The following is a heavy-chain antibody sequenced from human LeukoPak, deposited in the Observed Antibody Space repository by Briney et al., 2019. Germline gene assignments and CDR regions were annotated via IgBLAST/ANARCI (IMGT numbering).Heavy chain of an antibody. D-gene: IGHD3-9*01. Sequence: GGSLRLSCAASGFTFSSYWMSWVRQAPGKGLEWVANIKQDGSEKYYVDSVKGRFTISRDNAKNSLYLQMNSLRAEDTAVYYCARDLNDILTGYRYDLFDYWGQGTLVTVSS. CDR3: ARDLNDILTGYRYDLFDY. CDR1: GFTFSSYW. V-gene: IGHV3-7*01. CDR2: IKQDGSEK. J-gene: IGHJ4*02.